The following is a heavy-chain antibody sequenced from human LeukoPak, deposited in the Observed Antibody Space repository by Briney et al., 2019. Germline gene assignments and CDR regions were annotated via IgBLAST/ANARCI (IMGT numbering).Heavy chain of an antibody. CDR1: GYTFTSYG. V-gene: IGHV1-18*01. J-gene: IGHJ4*02. Sequence: GASVKVSCKASGYTFTSYGISWVRQAPGQGLEWMGWISAYNGNTNYAQKLQGRVTMTTDTSTSTAYMELRSLRSDDTAVYYCARGIEYYYDSSGYYYGHSDQEPYDYWGQGTLVTVSS. CDR2: ISAYNGNT. CDR3: ARGIEYYYDSSGYYYGHSDQEPYDY. D-gene: IGHD3-22*01.